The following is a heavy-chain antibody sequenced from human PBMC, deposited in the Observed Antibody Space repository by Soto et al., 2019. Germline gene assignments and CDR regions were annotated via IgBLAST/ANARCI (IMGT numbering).Heavy chain of an antibody. V-gene: IGHV4-59*08. CDR2: VYYSGST. CDR1: GGSISSYY. D-gene: IGHD2-2*01. Sequence: SETLSLTCTVSGGSISSYYWSWIRQPSGKGLEWIGYVYYSGSTNYNPSLKSRVTISLDTSKNQFSLKLTSVTAADTAVYYCARAGSAAMGSYYYYGMDVWGQGTTVT. J-gene: IGHJ6*02. CDR3: ARAGSAAMGSYYYYGMDV.